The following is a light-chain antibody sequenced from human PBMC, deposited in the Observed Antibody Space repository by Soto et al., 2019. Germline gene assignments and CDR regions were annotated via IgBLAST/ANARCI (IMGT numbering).Light chain of an antibody. CDR3: PHSGSSPRT. CDR2: DTS. Sequence: EIVLTQSPGTLSLSPGEIATLSCRASQSVSNVDLACYQQKPGQAPSLLIYDTSNRATGIPDRFSGSGSGTDFTLTISRLEPPDFAWYYCPHSGSSPRTFGKGNKLQIK. J-gene: IGKJ2*01. V-gene: IGKV3-20*01. CDR1: QSVSNVD.